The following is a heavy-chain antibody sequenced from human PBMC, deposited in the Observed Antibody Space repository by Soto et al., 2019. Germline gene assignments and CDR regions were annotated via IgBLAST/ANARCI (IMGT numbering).Heavy chain of an antibody. CDR1: GFTFSHYS. J-gene: IGHJ6*02. CDR3: ARLPGPLVSVLYIYPVDARETPSDVDV. V-gene: IGHV3-30*03. D-gene: IGHD2-21*02. CDR2: VSFDGSNK. Sequence: QMQLVQSGGGVVQPGRSLRLSCAASGFTFSHYSMHWVRQAPGKGLEWVAVVSFDGSNKYYRDSVKGRFTISKDNGKNALYLEMNDLVHEDTAVYYCARLPGPLVSVLYIYPVDARETPSDVDVWGQGTSVTVSS.